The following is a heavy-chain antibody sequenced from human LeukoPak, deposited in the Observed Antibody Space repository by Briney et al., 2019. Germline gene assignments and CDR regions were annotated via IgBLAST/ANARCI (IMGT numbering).Heavy chain of an antibody. V-gene: IGHV4-31*03. J-gene: IGHJ4*02. CDR2: IYYSGST. D-gene: IGHD2-2*01. Sequence: SETLSLTCTVSGGSISSGGYYWRWIRQHPGKGLEWIVYIYYSGSTYYNPSLKSRVTISVDTSKNQFSLKLSSVTAADTAVYYCASGYCSSTSCHGNFDYWGQGTLVTVSS. CDR1: GGSISSGGYY. CDR3: ASGYCSSTSCHGNFDY.